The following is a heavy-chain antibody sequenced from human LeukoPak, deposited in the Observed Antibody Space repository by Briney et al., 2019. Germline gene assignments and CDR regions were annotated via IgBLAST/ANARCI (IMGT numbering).Heavy chain of an antibody. J-gene: IGHJ6*03. CDR1: GGTFSSYA. D-gene: IGHD2-2*02. CDR3: ARGRGYCSSTSCYRGDYYYYMDV. CDR2: IIPIFGTA. Sequence: SVKVSCKASGGTFSSYAISWVRQAPGQGLEWMGGIIPIFGTANYAQKFQGRVTITADESTSTAYMELSSLRSEDTAVYYCARGRGYCSSTSCYRGDYYYYMDVWGKGTTVTVSS. V-gene: IGHV1-69*01.